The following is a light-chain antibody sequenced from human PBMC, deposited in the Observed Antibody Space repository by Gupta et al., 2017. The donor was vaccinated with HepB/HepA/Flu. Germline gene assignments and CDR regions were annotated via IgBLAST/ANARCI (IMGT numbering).Light chain of an antibody. CDR2: QES. J-gene: IGLJ2*01. Sequence: SYELTQPPSVSVAPGQTATITCCGDKMGNKSACWYQQKPGQSPVLIIYQESDRPSGSPERFSGSKSGSTATLTISGVQAVDEAYYYCHAWDNSPAVFGGGTKLTVL. V-gene: IGLV3-1*01. CDR3: HAWDNSPAV. CDR1: KMGNKS.